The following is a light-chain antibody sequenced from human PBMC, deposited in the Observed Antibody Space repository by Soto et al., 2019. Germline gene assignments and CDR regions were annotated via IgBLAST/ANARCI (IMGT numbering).Light chain of an antibody. CDR2: AAS. Sequence: DIQMTQSPSSVSASVGDRVTITCRASQYISSWLAWYQQKPGKAPQLLIYAASSLQSGVPSRFSGSGSGTDFTLTISSLQPEDFATYYCLQSNSFPHTVGQGTKLESK. CDR3: LQSNSFPHT. V-gene: IGKV1-12*01. CDR1: QYISSW. J-gene: IGKJ2*01.